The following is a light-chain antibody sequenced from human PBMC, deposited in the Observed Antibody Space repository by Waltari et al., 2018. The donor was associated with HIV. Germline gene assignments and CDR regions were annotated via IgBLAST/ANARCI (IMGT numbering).Light chain of an antibody. Sequence: HSALTQPASVSGSPGQSITISCTGTSGDVGGYNFVSWYQQHPGKAPKLIIYNVNTRPSGVSIRFSGSRSANTAALTISGLQAEDEADYFCSSYTSSGPRYVLFGGGTRLTVL. CDR3: SSYTSSGPRYVL. V-gene: IGLV2-14*03. J-gene: IGLJ2*01. CDR1: SGDVGGYNF. CDR2: NVN.